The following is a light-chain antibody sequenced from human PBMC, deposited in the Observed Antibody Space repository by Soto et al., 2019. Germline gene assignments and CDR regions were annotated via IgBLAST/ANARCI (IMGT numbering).Light chain of an antibody. CDR1: QSVITNY. Sequence: EIVLRQSPGTLSLSPGERATLSCRASQSVITNYLAWYQQKHGQAPRILIYAASSRDTGIPDRFSGSGSGTDFTLTISRLEPEDFEVYFCQHYGSSPWTFGQGTKVDIK. J-gene: IGKJ1*01. CDR3: QHYGSSPWT. CDR2: AAS. V-gene: IGKV3-20*01.